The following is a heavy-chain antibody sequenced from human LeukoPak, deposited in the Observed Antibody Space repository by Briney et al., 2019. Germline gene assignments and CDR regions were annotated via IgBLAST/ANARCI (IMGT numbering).Heavy chain of an antibody. Sequence: SETLSLTCAVYGGSFSGYYWSWIRQPPGKGLEWIGEINHSGSTNYNPSLKSRVTISVDTSKNQFSLKLSSVTAADTAVYYCARSTWNDVHFDYWGQGTLVTVSS. CDR3: ARSTWNDVHFDY. V-gene: IGHV4-34*01. D-gene: IGHD1-1*01. J-gene: IGHJ4*02. CDR2: INHSGST. CDR1: GGSFSGYY.